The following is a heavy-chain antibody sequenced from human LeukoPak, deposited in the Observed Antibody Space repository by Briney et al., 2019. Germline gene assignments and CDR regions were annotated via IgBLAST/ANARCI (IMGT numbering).Heavy chain of an antibody. J-gene: IGHJ4*02. V-gene: IGHV3-74*01. CDR1: GFTFTTYW. D-gene: IGHD2-2*02. CDR3: ARVRGGYCSSSSCYTGYFDY. CDR2: INIDGSST. Sequence: GGSLRLSCAASGFTFTTYWMHWGRQAPGKGLVWVSRINIDGSSTSYADSVKGRFTISRDNAKNTLYLQMNSLRAEGTAVYYCARVRGGYCSSSSCYTGYFDYWGQGTLVTVSS.